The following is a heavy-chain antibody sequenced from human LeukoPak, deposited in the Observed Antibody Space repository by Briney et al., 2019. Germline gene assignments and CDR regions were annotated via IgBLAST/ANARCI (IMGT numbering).Heavy chain of an antibody. V-gene: IGHV1-69*13. J-gene: IGHJ6*02. CDR2: IIPIFGTA. Sequence: ASVTVSCTASGGTFSSYAISWVRQAPGQGLEWMGGIIPIFGTANYAQKFQGRVTITADESTSTAYMELSSLRSEDTAVYYCARDSVYYYDSSGYPHYYGMDVWGQGTTVTVSS. CDR3: ARDSVYYYDSSGYPHYYGMDV. D-gene: IGHD3-22*01. CDR1: GGTFSSYA.